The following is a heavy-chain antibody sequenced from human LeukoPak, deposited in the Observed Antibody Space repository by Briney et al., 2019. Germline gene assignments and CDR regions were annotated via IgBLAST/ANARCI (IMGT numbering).Heavy chain of an antibody. CDR1: AFTFSRHW. CDR2: IKQDESER. V-gene: IGHV3-7*01. CDR3: ARDGGHSTDFDY. J-gene: IGHJ4*02. Sequence: VRALRPSCATTAFTFSRHWMSWVRQAPGKGPDWVANIKQDESERDYRDSVKDRFTIYRDNAKNSLYLQMNSLRAEDTAVYYCARDGGHSTDFDYWGQGILVTVSS. D-gene: IGHD2/OR15-2a*01.